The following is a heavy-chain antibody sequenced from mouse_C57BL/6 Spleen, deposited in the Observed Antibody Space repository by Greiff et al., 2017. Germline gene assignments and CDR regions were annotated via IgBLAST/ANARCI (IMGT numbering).Heavy chain of an antibody. Sequence: QVQLQQSGAELVKPGASVTMSCKASGYTFTSYWITWVKQRPGQGLEWIGDIYPGSGSTNYNEKFKSKATLTVDTSSSTAYMQLSSLTSEDSAVYYCARPPYYGNSYPAWFGRWGQGSLVIVSA. CDR3: ARPPYYGNSYPAWFGR. CDR2: IYPGSGST. CDR1: GYTFTSYW. D-gene: IGHD1-1*01. J-gene: IGHJ3*01. V-gene: IGHV1-55*01.